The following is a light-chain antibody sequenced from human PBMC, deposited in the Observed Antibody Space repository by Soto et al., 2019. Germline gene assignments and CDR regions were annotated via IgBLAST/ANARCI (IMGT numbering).Light chain of an antibody. CDR1: RSVNIN. Sequence: EVVLTQSPATLSVSPGEGATLSCRASRSVNINLAWYQQRPGQAPRLLIYGTSTRAPGVPARFSGSGSGTEFTLTISTLHSEDFAVYSCQQYNSWPITFGQGTRLEIK. CDR2: GTS. J-gene: IGKJ5*01. CDR3: QQYNSWPIT. V-gene: IGKV3-15*01.